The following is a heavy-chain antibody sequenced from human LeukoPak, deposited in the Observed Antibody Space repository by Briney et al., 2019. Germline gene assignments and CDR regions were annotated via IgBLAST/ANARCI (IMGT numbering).Heavy chain of an antibody. CDR2: VNRDGTEK. Sequence: GGSLRLSCVTSGFNFSDSRMTWVRQAPGKGLQWVANVNRDGTEKHFLDSVEGRFTISRDDAKKSLYLQMSSLRPQDTAVYFCVRGDWYFESWGQGTLVTVSS. D-gene: IGHD2-21*01. V-gene: IGHV3-7*04. J-gene: IGHJ4*02. CDR3: VRGDWYFES. CDR1: GFNFSDSR.